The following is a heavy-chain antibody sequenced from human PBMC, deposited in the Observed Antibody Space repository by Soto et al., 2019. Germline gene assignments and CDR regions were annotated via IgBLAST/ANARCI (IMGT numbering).Heavy chain of an antibody. Sequence: EVQLVESGGGLVQPGGSLRLSCAASGFTFSSYWMHWVRQAPGKGLVWVTRINSDGSSTSYADSVKGRFTISRDNAKNTLYLQMNSLRAEDTAVYYCARGDSSGYYYEYDAFDIWGQGTMVTVSS. V-gene: IGHV3-74*01. J-gene: IGHJ3*02. CDR3: ARGDSSGYYYEYDAFDI. CDR2: INSDGSST. CDR1: GFTFSSYW. D-gene: IGHD3-22*01.